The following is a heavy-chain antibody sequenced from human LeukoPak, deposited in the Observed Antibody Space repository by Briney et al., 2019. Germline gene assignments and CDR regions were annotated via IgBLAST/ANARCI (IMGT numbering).Heavy chain of an antibody. V-gene: IGHV3-48*01. CDR3: ARMNYDSSGYYYLGY. Sequence: GGSLRLSCTASGFTFSSYSMNWVRQAPGKGLEWVSYISSSSSTIYYADSVKGRFTISRDNAKNSLYLQMNSLRAEDTAVYYCARMNYDSSGYYYLGYWGQGTLVTVSS. CDR1: GFTFSSYS. D-gene: IGHD3-22*01. J-gene: IGHJ4*02. CDR2: ISSSSSTI.